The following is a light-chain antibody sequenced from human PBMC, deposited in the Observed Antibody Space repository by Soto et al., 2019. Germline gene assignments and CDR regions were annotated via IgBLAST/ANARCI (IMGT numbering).Light chain of an antibody. CDR1: SSDVCRYNY. Sequence: QSALTQPPSASGSPGQSVTISCTGTSSDVCRYNYVSWYQQHPGKAPKIMISEVNKRASGVPDRFSGSKSGNTASLIVSGLQAEDEADYYCSSYAGTPFVFGTGTKVTVL. CDR3: SSYAGTPFV. CDR2: EVN. J-gene: IGLJ1*01. V-gene: IGLV2-8*01.